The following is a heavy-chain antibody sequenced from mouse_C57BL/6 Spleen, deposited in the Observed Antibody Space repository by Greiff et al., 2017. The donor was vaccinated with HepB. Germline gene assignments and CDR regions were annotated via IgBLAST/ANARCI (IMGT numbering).Heavy chain of an antibody. CDR1: GYSFSSSW. CDR2: IYPGDGDT. CDR3: ARGAGSSYEYIDV. D-gene: IGHD1-1*01. Sequence: QVQLQQSGPELVKPGASVKISCKASGYSFSSSWMNWVKQRPGKGLEWIGRIYPGDGDTNYNGKFKGKATLTADKSSSTAYMQLSSLTSEDSAVYFCARGAGSSYEYIDVWGTGTTVTVSS. V-gene: IGHV1-82*01. J-gene: IGHJ1*03.